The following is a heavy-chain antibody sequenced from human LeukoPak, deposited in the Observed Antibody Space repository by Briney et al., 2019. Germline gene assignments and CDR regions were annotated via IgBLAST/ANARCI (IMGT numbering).Heavy chain of an antibody. V-gene: IGHV3-21*01. D-gene: IGHD5-18*01. Sequence: GGSLRLSCAASGFTFSVYRMNWVRQAPGKGLELVASISSSSSYIYHADSVKGRFTISRDNAKTSLYLQMNSLRAEDTAVYYCARHLSGVTGYTYGRGIDYWGQGTLVTVSS. CDR2: ISSSSSYI. J-gene: IGHJ4*02. CDR1: GFTFSVYR. CDR3: ARHLSGVTGYTYGRGIDY.